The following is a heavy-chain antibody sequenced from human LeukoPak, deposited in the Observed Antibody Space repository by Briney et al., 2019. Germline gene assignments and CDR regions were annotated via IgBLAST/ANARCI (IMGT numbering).Heavy chain of an antibody. CDR1: GGSISSYY. CDR2: IYYSGST. V-gene: IGHV4-59*01. Sequence: SETLSLTCTVSGGSISSYYWSWIRQPPGKGPEWIGYIYYSGSTNYNPSLKSRVTISVDTSKNQFSLKLSSVTAADTAVYYCARELLPQSYFDYWGQGTLVTVSS. J-gene: IGHJ4*02. CDR3: ARELLPQSYFDY.